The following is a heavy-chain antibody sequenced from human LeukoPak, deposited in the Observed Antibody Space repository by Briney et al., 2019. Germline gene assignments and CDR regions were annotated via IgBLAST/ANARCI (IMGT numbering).Heavy chain of an antibody. J-gene: IGHJ4*02. CDR1: GGSISSGSYD. Sequence: SETLSLTCTVSGGSISSGSYDWSWIRQPAGKGLEWIGRIYTSGSTNYNPSLKSRVTISVDTSKNQFSLKLSSVTAADTAVYYCARDPRLWFGESAGYWGQGTLVTVSS. V-gene: IGHV4-61*02. CDR2: IYTSGST. CDR3: ARDPRLWFGESAGY. D-gene: IGHD3-10*01.